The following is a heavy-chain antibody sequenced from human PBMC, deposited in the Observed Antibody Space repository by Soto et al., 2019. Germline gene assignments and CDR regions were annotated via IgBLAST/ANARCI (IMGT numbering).Heavy chain of an antibody. J-gene: IGHJ4*02. Sequence: ASVKVSCKASGYTFTSYDIYWVRQATGQGLEWMGWMNPSTGNSGYAQKFQGRVTMTSDTSISTAHMELSSLRSEDTAVYYCARRAETNGWNGFGADKYYFDFWGQGTLVTVSS. CDR1: GYTFTSYD. CDR3: ARRAETNGWNGFGADKYYFDF. CDR2: MNPSTGNS. D-gene: IGHD1-1*01. V-gene: IGHV1-8*01.